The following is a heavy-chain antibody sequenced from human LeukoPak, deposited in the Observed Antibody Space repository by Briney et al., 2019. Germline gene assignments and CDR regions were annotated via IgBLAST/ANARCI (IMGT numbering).Heavy chain of an antibody. CDR1: GFTFSSYG. CDR2: IKQDGSEK. Sequence: QAGGSLRLSCAASGFTFSSYGMSWVRQAPGKGLEWVANIKQDGSEKYYVDSVKGRFTISRDNAKNSLYLQMNSLRAEDTAVYYCANSGSYYYFDYWGQGTLVTVSS. CDR3: ANSGSYYYFDY. D-gene: IGHD1-26*01. V-gene: IGHV3-7*01. J-gene: IGHJ4*02.